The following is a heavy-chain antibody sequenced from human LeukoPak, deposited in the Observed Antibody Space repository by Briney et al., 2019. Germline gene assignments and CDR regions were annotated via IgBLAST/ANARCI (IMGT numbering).Heavy chain of an antibody. CDR1: GRSISSGDYY. D-gene: IGHD2-2*01. CDR3: ARGECGSTSCYYFDY. Sequence: SETLSLTCTVSGRSISSGDYYWSWIRQPPGKGLERIGYIYYSESTYYNPSLQSRVTISVDTSKNQFSLKLSSVTAADTAVYYWARGECGSTSCYYFDYWGQGTLVTVSS. J-gene: IGHJ4*02. V-gene: IGHV4-30-4*01. CDR2: IYYSEST.